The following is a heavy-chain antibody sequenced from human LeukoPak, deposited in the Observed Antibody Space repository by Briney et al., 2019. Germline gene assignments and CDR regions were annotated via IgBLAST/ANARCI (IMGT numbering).Heavy chain of an antibody. Sequence: GGSLRLSCAGSGFTFSDYYMSWIRQAPGKGLECVSYISSSGNYTKYADSVKGRFTNSRDNAKNSLYLQMNSLRAEDTAVYYCARGYVTRGGSFDPWGQGTLVTVSS. V-gene: IGHV3-11*05. CDR1: GFTFSDYY. D-gene: IGHD2-2*01. J-gene: IGHJ5*02. CDR2: ISSSGNYT. CDR3: ARGYVTRGGSFDP.